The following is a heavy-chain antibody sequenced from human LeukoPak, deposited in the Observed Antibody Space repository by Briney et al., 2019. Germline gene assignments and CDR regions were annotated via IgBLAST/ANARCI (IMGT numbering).Heavy chain of an antibody. V-gene: IGHV4-30-4*01. D-gene: IGHD6-13*01. CDR3: ARDLTSSWRGWWFDP. CDR1: GGSISSGDYY. CDR2: SYFSGIT. J-gene: IGHJ5*02. Sequence: SETLSLTCTVSGGSISSGDYYWSWIRHPPGKGLEWLRYSYFSGITYYKPSLEGRFTFSVAISKTRCSLKLRTLTAADTAVYYCARDLTSSWRGWWFDPWGQGTLVTVSS.